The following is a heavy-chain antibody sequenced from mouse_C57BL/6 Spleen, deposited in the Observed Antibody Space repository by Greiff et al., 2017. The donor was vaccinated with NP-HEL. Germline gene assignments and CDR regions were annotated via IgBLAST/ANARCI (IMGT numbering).Heavy chain of an antibody. CDR3: AREGYSNRGYFDG. J-gene: IGHJ1*03. CDR2: IYPGDGDT. D-gene: IGHD2-5*01. Sequence: VQLQQSGPELVKPGASVKIPCKASGYAFSSSWMNWVKQRPGKGLEWIGRIYPGDGDTNYNGKLKGKATLTADKSSSTAYMQLSSLTSEASAVYFCAREGYSNRGYFDGWGTGTTVTVSS. V-gene: IGHV1-82*01. CDR1: GYAFSSSW.